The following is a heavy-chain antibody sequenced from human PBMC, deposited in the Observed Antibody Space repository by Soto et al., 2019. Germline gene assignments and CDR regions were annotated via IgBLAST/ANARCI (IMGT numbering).Heavy chain of an antibody. J-gene: IGHJ3*02. D-gene: IGHD2-15*01. Sequence: PGGSLRLSCAASGFTFSSYAMSWVRQAPGKGLEWVSAISGSGGSTYYADSVKGRFTISRDNSKNTLYLQMNSLRAEDTAVYYCAKDECCSGGSCYIAAHDIWGQGTMVTVSS. CDR2: ISGSGGST. CDR1: GFTFSSYA. CDR3: AKDECCSGGSCYIAAHDI. V-gene: IGHV3-23*01.